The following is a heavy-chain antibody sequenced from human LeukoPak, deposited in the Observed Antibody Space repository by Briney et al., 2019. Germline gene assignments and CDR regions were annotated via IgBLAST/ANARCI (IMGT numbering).Heavy chain of an antibody. J-gene: IGHJ6*03. V-gene: IGHV1-69*01. CDR3: ASQVVVVPAAHYYYYYYMDV. D-gene: IGHD2-2*01. Sequence: SVKVSCKASGGTFSSYAISWVRQAPGQGLEWMGGIIPIFGTANYAQKFQGRVTITADESTSTAYMELNSLRSEDTAVYYCASQVVVVPAAHYYYYYYMDVWGKGTTVTVSS. CDR2: IIPIFGTA. CDR1: GGTFSSYA.